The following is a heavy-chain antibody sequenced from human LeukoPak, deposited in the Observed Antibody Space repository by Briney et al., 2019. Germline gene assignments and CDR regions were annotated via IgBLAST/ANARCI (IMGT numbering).Heavy chain of an antibody. V-gene: IGHV3-48*04. Sequence: PGGSLRLSCAASGFTFSSYSMNWVRQAPGKGLEWVSYISSSSSTIYYADSVKGRFTISRDNAKNSLYLQMNSLRAEDTAVYYCARDLLYGGYYGMDVWGQGTTVTVSS. CDR1: GFTFSSYS. CDR3: ARDLLYGGYYGMDV. D-gene: IGHD3-16*01. CDR2: ISSSSSTI. J-gene: IGHJ6*02.